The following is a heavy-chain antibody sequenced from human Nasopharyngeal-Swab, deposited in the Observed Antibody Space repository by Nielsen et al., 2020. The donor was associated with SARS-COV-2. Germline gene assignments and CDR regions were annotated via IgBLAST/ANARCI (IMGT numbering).Heavy chain of an antibody. CDR3: ARDLNWHGAFDI. J-gene: IGHJ3*02. Sequence: SETLSLTCTVSGGSISSSSYYWGWIRQPPGKGLEWIGSIYYSGSTYYNPSLKSRVTISVDTSKNQFSLKLSSVTAADTAVYYCARDLNWHGAFDIWGQGTMVTVSS. V-gene: IGHV4-39*07. CDR1: GGSISSSSYY. D-gene: IGHD1-1*01. CDR2: IYYSGST.